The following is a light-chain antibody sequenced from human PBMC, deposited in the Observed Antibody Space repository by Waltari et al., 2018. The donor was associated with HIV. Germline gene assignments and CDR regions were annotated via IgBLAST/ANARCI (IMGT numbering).Light chain of an antibody. CDR3: AAWDASLSGNWV. J-gene: IGLJ3*02. Sequence: QSVLTQPPSASGTPGQRVTISCSGSSSNIGSHYVYWYQQLPGTTPKLLIYRNNQRPSGFPDRFSGSKSGTSASLAISGLRSEDEADYYCAAWDASLSGNWVFGGGTKLTVL. CDR2: RNN. CDR1: SSNIGSHY. V-gene: IGLV1-47*01.